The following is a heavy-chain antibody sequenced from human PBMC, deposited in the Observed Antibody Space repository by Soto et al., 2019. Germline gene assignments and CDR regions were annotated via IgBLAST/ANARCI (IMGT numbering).Heavy chain of an antibody. Sequence: QVQLQESGPGLVKPSETLSLTCTVSGGSISSSYWSWIRQPPGRGLEWIGYISYSGSTKYNPALTRRVTMSVDTSKKQLSLKLSSVTSADTAVYYCARDREVTTPYYYPLDVWGQGTTVTVSS. D-gene: IGHD4-17*01. CDR3: ARDREVTTPYYYPLDV. CDR2: ISYSGST. V-gene: IGHV4-59*01. CDR1: GGSISSSY. J-gene: IGHJ6*02.